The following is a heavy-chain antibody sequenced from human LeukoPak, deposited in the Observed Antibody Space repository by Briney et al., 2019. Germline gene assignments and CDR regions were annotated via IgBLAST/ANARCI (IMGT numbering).Heavy chain of an antibody. CDR2: IYYSGST. Sequence: SGTLSLTCTVSGGSISNYYWSWIRQPPGTGLEWTGYIYYSGSTNYNPSLKSRVTISVDTSKNQFSLKLSSVTAADTAVYYCATTGATGAFDIWGQGTMVTVSS. J-gene: IGHJ3*02. D-gene: IGHD1-26*01. CDR1: GGSISNYY. V-gene: IGHV4-59*08. CDR3: ATTGATGAFDI.